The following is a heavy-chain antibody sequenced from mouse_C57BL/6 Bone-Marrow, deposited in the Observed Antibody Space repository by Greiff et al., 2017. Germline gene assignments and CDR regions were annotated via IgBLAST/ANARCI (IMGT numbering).Heavy chain of an antibody. Sequence: EVQLQQSGAELVRPGASVKLSCTASGFNIKDDYMHWVKQRPEQGLEWIGWIDPENGDTEYASKFQGKATITADTSSNTAYLKLSSLTSEDTAVYYCTTYYYGSWGQGTTLTVSS. CDR2: IDPENGDT. J-gene: IGHJ2*01. CDR3: TTYYYGS. D-gene: IGHD1-1*01. CDR1: GFNIKDDY. V-gene: IGHV14-4*01.